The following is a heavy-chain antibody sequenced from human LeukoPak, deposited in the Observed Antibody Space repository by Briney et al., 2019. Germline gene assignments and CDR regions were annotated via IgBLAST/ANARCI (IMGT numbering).Heavy chain of an antibody. CDR3: ARESYGSTWSYYFDY. V-gene: IGHV3-53*01. J-gene: IGHJ4*02. D-gene: IGHD1-26*01. Sequence: PGGSLRLSCAASGFTVSSNYMSWVRQAPGKGLEWVSVIYSGGSTYYADSVKGRFTISRDNSKNTLYLQMNSLRAEDTAVYYCARESYGSTWSYYFDYWGQGTLVTVSS. CDR1: GFTVSSNY. CDR2: IYSGGST.